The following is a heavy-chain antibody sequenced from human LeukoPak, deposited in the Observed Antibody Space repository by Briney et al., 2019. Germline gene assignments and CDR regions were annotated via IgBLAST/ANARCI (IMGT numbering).Heavy chain of an antibody. D-gene: IGHD2-21*02. CDR3: AREGDCGGDCYLNWFDP. J-gene: IGHJ5*02. CDR1: GGSISSGSYY. V-gene: IGHV4-61*02. Sequence: SQTLSLTCTVSGGSISSGSYYWSWIRQPAGTGLEWIGRIYTSGSTNYNPSLKSRVTISVDTSKNQFSLKLSSVTAADTAVYYCAREGDCGGDCYLNWFDPWGQGTLVTVSS. CDR2: IYTSGST.